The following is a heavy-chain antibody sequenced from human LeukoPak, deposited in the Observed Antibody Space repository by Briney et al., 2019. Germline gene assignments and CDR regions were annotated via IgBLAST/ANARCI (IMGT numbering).Heavy chain of an antibody. V-gene: IGHV3-53*01. J-gene: IGHJ4*02. Sequence: GGSLRLSCAASGLTVSSNYMSWVRQAPGKGLEWVSVIYSGGSTYYADSVKGRFTISRDNSKNTLYLQMNSLKTEDTAVYYCTTDPEYYDILTGDDYWGQGTLVTVSS. CDR3: TTDPEYYDILTGDDY. D-gene: IGHD3-9*01. CDR1: GLTVSSNY. CDR2: IYSGGST.